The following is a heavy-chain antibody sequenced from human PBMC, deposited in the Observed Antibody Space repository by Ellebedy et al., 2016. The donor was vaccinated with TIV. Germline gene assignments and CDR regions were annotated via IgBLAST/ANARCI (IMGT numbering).Heavy chain of an antibody. Sequence: LRLSCAISGDTVSSNSATWNWIRQSPTRGLEWQGRTYYRSKWYSNYAVSVKGRIPISPDTGKNQFSLQLDSVTPDDTAIYYCARDSKGPGFSNNHFSPWGQGAQVTVSP. J-gene: IGHJ5*02. D-gene: IGHD1-14*01. CDR3: ARDSKGPGFSNNHFSP. V-gene: IGHV6-1*01. CDR1: GDTVSSNSAT. CDR2: TYYRSKWYS.